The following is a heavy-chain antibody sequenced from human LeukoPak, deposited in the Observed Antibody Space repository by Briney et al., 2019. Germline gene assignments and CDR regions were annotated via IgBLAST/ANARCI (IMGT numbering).Heavy chain of an antibody. Sequence: SVTVSCKASGGTFSSYAISWVRQAPGQGLEWMGRIIPILGIANYAQKFQGRVTITADKSTSTAYMELSSLRSEDTAVYYCARDFVPNYVWGSYRPTYYFDYWGQGTLVTVSS. CDR2: IIPILGIA. V-gene: IGHV1-69*04. CDR1: GGTFSSYA. CDR3: ARDFVPNYVWGSYRPTYYFDY. J-gene: IGHJ4*02. D-gene: IGHD3-16*02.